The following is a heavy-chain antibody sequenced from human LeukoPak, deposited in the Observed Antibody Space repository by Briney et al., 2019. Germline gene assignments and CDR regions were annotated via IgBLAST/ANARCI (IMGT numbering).Heavy chain of an antibody. Sequence: SETLSLTCTVSGGSISSGVYCWSWIRQRPGEGLQWIGYICSSESAYYNPSLKSRVTMSIDTSNNQFSLKLNSVTAADTAVYYCARDGGGSLYGMDVWGQGTTVTVSS. CDR2: ICSSESA. D-gene: IGHD2-15*01. CDR3: ARDGGGSLYGMDV. V-gene: IGHV4-31*03. J-gene: IGHJ6*02. CDR1: GGSISSGVYC.